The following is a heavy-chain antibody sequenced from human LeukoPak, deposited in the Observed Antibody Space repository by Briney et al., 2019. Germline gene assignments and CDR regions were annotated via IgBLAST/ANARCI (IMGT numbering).Heavy chain of an antibody. Sequence: SQTLSLTCTVSGGSISSGGYYWSCIRQPPGKGLEWIGEINHSGSTNYNPSLKSRVTISVDTSKNQFSLKLSSVTAADTAVYYCARDTDTGAIDYWGQGTLVTVSS. J-gene: IGHJ4*02. CDR1: GGSISSGGYY. CDR2: INHSGST. CDR3: ARDTDTGAIDY. V-gene: IGHV4-31*03. D-gene: IGHD3-10*01.